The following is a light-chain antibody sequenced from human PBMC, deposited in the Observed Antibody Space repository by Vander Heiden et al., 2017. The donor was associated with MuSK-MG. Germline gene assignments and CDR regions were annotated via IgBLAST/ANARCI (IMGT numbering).Light chain of an antibody. CDR3: GTWDTSLSEL. J-gene: IGLJ1*01. CDR2: DND. V-gene: IGLV1-51*01. Sequence: QSVLTQPPSVSAAPGPKVTISCSGGSSNIGKNYVSWYQQLPGTAPKLLIYDNDKRPSGIPDRFSGSKSGTSATLGITGLQAGDEADYYCGTWDTSLSELFGTGTKVTVL. CDR1: SSNIGKNY.